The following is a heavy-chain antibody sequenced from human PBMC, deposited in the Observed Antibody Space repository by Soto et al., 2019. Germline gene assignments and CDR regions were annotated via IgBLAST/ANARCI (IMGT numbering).Heavy chain of an antibody. D-gene: IGHD2-15*01. CDR2: INHSGST. CDR3: ARGANCSGGSCYSDWFDP. CDR1: GGSFSDYY. J-gene: IGHJ5*02. V-gene: IGHV4-34*01. Sequence: QVQLQQWGAGLLKPSETLSLTCAVYGGSFSDYYWSWIRQPPGKGLEWIGEINHSGSTNYNPSLKSRVTISVDTSKNQFSLKLSSVTAADTAVYYCARGANCSGGSCYSDWFDPWVQGTLVTVSS.